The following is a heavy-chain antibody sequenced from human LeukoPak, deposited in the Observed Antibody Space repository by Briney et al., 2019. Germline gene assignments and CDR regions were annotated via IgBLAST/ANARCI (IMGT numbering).Heavy chain of an antibody. CDR3: ARHGGQWLGQYYFDY. J-gene: IGHJ4*02. V-gene: IGHV5-51*01. D-gene: IGHD6-19*01. CDR2: IYPGESDT. CDR1: GYSFTSYW. Sequence: GESLQISCKGSGYSFTSYWIGWVRQMPGKGLEWMGIIYPGESDTRYSPSFQGQVTISADKSITTAYLQWSSLKASDTAMYYCARHGGQWLGQYYFDYWGQGALVTVSS.